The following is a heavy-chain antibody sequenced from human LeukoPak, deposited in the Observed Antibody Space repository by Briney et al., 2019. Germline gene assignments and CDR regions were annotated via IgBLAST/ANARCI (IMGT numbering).Heavy chain of an antibody. J-gene: IGHJ4*02. CDR2: ISGSGGST. CDR1: GFTFSSYA. CDR3: AKDRFFELLRYYFDY. V-gene: IGHV3-23*01. D-gene: IGHD1-26*01. Sequence: GGSLRLSCAASGFTFSSYAMSWVRQAPGKGLEWVSAISGSGGSTYYADSVKGRFTISRDNSKNTLYLQMNSLRAKDTAVYYCAKDRFFELLRYYFDYWGQGTLVTVSS.